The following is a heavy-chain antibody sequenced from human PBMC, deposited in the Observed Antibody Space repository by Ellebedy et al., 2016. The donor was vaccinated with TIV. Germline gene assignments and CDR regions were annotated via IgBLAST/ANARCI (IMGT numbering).Heavy chain of an antibody. CDR1: GGSISSYY. CDR2: IYYSGST. D-gene: IGHD1-26*01. CDR3: ARQGGAGATRI. J-gene: IGHJ4*02. Sequence: MPGGSLRLSCTVSGGSISSYYWSWIRQPPGKGLEWIGYIYYSGSTNYNPSLKSRVTISVDTSKNQFSLKLSSVTAADTAVYYCARQGGAGATRIWGQGTLVTVSS. V-gene: IGHV4-59*08.